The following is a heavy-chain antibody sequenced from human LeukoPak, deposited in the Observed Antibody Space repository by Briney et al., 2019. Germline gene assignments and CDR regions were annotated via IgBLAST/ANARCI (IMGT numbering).Heavy chain of an antibody. Sequence: PGGSLRLSCAASGFTFSSYGMHWVRQAPGKGLEWVAFIRYDGSNKYYADSVKGRFTISRDNSKNTLYLQMNSLRAEDTAVYYCAKDPGIAARLNYWGQGTLVTVSS. CDR1: GFTFSSYG. J-gene: IGHJ4*02. CDR2: IRYDGSNK. V-gene: IGHV3-30*02. D-gene: IGHD6-6*01. CDR3: AKDPGIAARLNY.